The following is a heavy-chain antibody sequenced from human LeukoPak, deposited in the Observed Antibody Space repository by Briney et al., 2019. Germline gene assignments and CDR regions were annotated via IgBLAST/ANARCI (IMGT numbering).Heavy chain of an antibody. D-gene: IGHD5-18*01. CDR1: GYTLTELS. V-gene: IGHV1-24*01. Sequence: ASVKVSCKVSGYTLTELSVHWVRQAPGKGLEWMGGFDPEDGETIYAQKFQGRVTMTEDTSTDTAYMELSSLRSEDTAVYYCATFNSYGYCLDYWGQGTLVTVSS. J-gene: IGHJ4*02. CDR3: ATFNSYGYCLDY. CDR2: FDPEDGET.